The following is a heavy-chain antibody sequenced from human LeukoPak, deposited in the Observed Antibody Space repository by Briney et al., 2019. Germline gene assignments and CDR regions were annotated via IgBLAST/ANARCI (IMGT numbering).Heavy chain of an antibody. CDR2: IIPILGIA. J-gene: IGHJ4*02. CDR3: ATRYSSGWYYFDY. CDR1: GGTFSSYT. V-gene: IGHV1-69*02. D-gene: IGHD6-19*01. Sequence: SVKVSCKAPGGTFSSYTISWVRQAPGQGLEWMGRIIPILGIANYAQKFQGRVTITADKSTSTAYMELSSLRSEDTAVYYCATRYSSGWYYFDYWGQGTLVTVSS.